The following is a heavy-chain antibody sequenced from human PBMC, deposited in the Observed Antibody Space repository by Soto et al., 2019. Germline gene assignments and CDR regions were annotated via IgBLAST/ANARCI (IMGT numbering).Heavy chain of an antibody. J-gene: IGHJ5*02. CDR3: VRDCPVVAEIDGNYGYCGWVS. Sequence: QVQLVQSGAEVKTPGASVKVSCKTSGFPFINFAFSWVRQAPGQRLEWMGWISAYNRHTNYAHNLQGRVSMITDPSTSMVYMELRSLRSDDTAVYYCVRDCPVVAEIDGNYGYCGWVSWGQGTLVTVSS. D-gene: IGHD5-18*01. V-gene: IGHV1-18*04. CDR1: GFPFINFA. CDR2: ISAYNRHT.